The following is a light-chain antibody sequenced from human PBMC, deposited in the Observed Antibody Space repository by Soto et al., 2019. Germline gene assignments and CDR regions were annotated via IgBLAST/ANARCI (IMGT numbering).Light chain of an antibody. CDR2: AAS. Sequence: AIRMTQSPSSFSASTGDRVTITCRASQGISSYLAWYQQKPGKAPKLLIYAASTLQSGVPSRFSGSGSGTEFTLTINSLQPEDVATYYCLQHYGYSWTFGQGTKVDI. J-gene: IGKJ1*01. CDR1: QGISSY. CDR3: LQHYGYSWT. V-gene: IGKV1-8*01.